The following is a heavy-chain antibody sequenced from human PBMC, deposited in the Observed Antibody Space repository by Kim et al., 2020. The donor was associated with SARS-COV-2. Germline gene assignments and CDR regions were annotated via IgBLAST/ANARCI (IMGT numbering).Heavy chain of an antibody. CDR3: TTVFNTYYDILTGLVRIH. CDR2: IKSKTDGGTT. CDR1: GFTFSNAW. D-gene: IGHD3-9*01. V-gene: IGHV3-15*01. Sequence: GGSLRLSCAASGFTFSNAWMSWVRQAPGKGLEWVGRIKSKTDGGTTDYAAPVKGRFTISRDDSKNTLYLQMNSLKTEDTAVYYCTTVFNTYYDILTGLVRIHWGQGTLVTVSS. J-gene: IGHJ4*02.